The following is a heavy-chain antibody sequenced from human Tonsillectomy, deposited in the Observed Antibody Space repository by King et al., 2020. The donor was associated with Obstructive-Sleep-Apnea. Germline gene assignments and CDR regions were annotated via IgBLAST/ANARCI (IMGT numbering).Heavy chain of an antibody. CDR3: AKARIAAAVDDY. Sequence: QLVQSGGGVVQPGRSLRLSCAASGFTFSSYGMHWVRQAPGKGLEWVAVISYDGSNKYYADSVKGRFTISRDNSKKTLYLQMNSLRAEDTAVYYCAKARIAAAVDDYWGQGTLVTVSS. CDR1: GFTFSSYG. D-gene: IGHD6-13*01. V-gene: IGHV3-30*18. CDR2: ISYDGSNK. J-gene: IGHJ4*02.